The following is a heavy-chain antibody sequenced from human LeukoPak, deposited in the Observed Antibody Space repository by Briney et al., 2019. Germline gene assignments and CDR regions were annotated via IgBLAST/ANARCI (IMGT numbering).Heavy chain of an antibody. V-gene: IGHV4-59*01. Sequence: KPSETVSLTCTVSGGSISSYYWSWIRQPPGKGLEWIGYIYYSGSTNYNPSLKSRVTISVDTSKNQFSLKLSSVTAADTAVYYCARRDSTYWYFDVWGRGTLVTVSS. J-gene: IGHJ2*01. CDR3: ARRDSTYWYFDV. CDR1: GGSISSYY. CDR2: IYYSGST. D-gene: IGHD4-11*01.